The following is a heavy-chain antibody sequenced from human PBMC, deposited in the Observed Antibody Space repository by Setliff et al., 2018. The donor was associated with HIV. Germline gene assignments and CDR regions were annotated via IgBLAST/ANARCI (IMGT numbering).Heavy chain of an antibody. D-gene: IGHD2-15*01. J-gene: IGHJ3*02. Sequence: ASVKVSCKASGGTFSSYAINWVRRAPGQGLEWMGRINPNSGDTNYTQSFQGRVTMTRDRSINTAYLELSSLKSDDTAVYYCARDKDGFDIWGQGTMVTVS. CDR1: GGTFSSYA. CDR2: INPNSGDT. V-gene: IGHV1-2*06. CDR3: ARDKDGFDI.